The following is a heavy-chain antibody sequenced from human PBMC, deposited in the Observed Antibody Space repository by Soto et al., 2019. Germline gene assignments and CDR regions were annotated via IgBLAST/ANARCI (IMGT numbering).Heavy chain of an antibody. V-gene: IGHV1-69*10. CDR3: AREVREHSSSWEEDYYYYYGMEG. CDR1: VGAFNTFA. Sequence: SVQVSCTASVGAFNTFAFTWLRQAPGQGLEWMGGITPILGRVNSAQRFQDRLTITADESTSTAYMELSSLTSEDTAVYYCAREVREHSSSWEEDYYYYYGMEGWGQGNRVSVSS. D-gene: IGHD6-13*01. J-gene: IGHJ6*02. CDR2: ITPILGRV.